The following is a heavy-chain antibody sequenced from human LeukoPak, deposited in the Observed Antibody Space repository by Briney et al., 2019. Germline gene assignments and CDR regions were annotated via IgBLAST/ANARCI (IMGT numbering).Heavy chain of an antibody. D-gene: IGHD6-19*01. CDR3: AREGDIAVAGTSDAFDI. J-gene: IGHJ3*02. Sequence: PSQTLSLTRTVSGVSISSGSYYWSWIRQPAGEGLEWIGRIYTSGTTNYNPSLKSRVTISVDTSKNQFSLRLSSVTAADTAVYYCAREGDIAVAGTSDAFDIWGQGTMVTVSS. V-gene: IGHV4-61*02. CDR2: IYTSGTT. CDR1: GVSISSGSYY.